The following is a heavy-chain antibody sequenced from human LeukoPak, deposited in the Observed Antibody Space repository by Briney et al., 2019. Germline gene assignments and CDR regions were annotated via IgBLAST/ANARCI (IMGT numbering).Heavy chain of an antibody. D-gene: IGHD3-10*01. CDR1: GRSFSGYY. Sequence: SETLSLTCAVYGRSFSGYYWSWIRQPPGKGLEWIGEINHSGSTNYNPSLKSRVTISVDTSKNQFSLKLSSVTAADTAVYYCARGKTYYYGSGSYGPPFDYWGQGTLVTVSS. CDR2: INHSGST. CDR3: ARGKTYYYGSGSYGPPFDY. V-gene: IGHV4-34*01. J-gene: IGHJ4*02.